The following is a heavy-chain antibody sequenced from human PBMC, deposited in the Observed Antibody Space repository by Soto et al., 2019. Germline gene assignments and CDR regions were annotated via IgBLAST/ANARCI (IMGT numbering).Heavy chain of an antibody. CDR2: IYYSGST. J-gene: IGHJ4*02. CDR1: GGSVSSGSYY. D-gene: IGHD4-17*01. V-gene: IGHV4-61*01. Sequence: QVQLQESGPGLVKPSETMSLTCTVPGGSVSSGSYYWSWIRQPPGKGLEWIGYIYYSGSTNYNPSLKSRVTISVDPSKNQSSLKLSSVTAADTAVYYCANYPPTVTSGYWGQGTLVTVSS. CDR3: ANYPPTVTSGY.